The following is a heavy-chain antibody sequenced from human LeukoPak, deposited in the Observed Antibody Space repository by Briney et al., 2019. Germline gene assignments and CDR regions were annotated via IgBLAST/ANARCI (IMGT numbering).Heavy chain of an antibody. J-gene: IGHJ6*03. D-gene: IGHD3-22*01. CDR1: GFTFSSYA. CDR3: ALGGYPNYYYYYRDV. Sequence: GGSLRLSCAASGFTFSSYAMSWVRQAPGKGLEWVSGISGRGGSTYYADSVKGRFTISRDNSKNTLYLQMNSLRAEDTAVYYCALGGYPNYYYYYRDVWGKGTTVTVSS. V-gene: IGHV3-23*01. CDR2: ISGRGGST.